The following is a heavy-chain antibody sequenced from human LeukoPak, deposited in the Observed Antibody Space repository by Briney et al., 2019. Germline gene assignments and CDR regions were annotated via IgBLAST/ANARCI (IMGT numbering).Heavy chain of an antibody. V-gene: IGHV3-30*04. D-gene: IGHD6-13*01. J-gene: IGHJ4*02. CDR3: ARDLQAAAGTSGFDY. CDR1: GFTFSSYA. CDR2: ISYDGSNK. Sequence: PGRSLRLSCAASGFTFSSYAMHWVRQAPGKGLEWVAVISYDGSNKYYADSVKGRFTISRDNSKNTLYLQMNSLRAEDTAVYYCARDLQAAAGTSGFDYWGQATLVTVSS.